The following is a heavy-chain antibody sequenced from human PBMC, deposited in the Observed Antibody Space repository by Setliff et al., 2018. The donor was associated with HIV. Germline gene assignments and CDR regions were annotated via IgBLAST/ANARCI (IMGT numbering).Heavy chain of an antibody. J-gene: IGHJ6*02. Sequence: SETLSLTCAVYGGSLSGHYWTWIRQPPGKGLEWIGEINHSGSTTYNPSLKSRVTIKVDTFHNQFSLKLSSVTAADTAVYYCASGGWSTYYYSGMDVWGQGTTVTVSS. CDR1: GGSLSGHY. CDR3: ASGGWSTYYYSGMDV. V-gene: IGHV4-34*01. CDR2: INHSGST. D-gene: IGHD6-19*01.